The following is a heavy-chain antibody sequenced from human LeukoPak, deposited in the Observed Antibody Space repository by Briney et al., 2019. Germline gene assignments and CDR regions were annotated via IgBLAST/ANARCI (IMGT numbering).Heavy chain of an antibody. CDR1: GYTFTSYG. V-gene: IGHV1-18*04. CDR2: ISAYNGNT. D-gene: IGHD3-9*01. Sequence: VASVKVSCKASGYTFTSYGISWVRQAPGQGLEWMGWISAYNGNTNYAQKLQGRVTMTTDTSTSTAHMELRSLRSDDTAVYYCARGAANYDILTGLFDYWGQGTLVTVSS. J-gene: IGHJ4*02. CDR3: ARGAANYDILTGLFDY.